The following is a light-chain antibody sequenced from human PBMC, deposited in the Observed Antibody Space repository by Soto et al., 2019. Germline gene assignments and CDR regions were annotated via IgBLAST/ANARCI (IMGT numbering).Light chain of an antibody. CDR2: LGS. Sequence: DIVMTQSPLSLPVTPGEPASISCRSSQSLLHSNGYNYLDWYLQKPGQSPQLLIYLGSNRASGVPDRFSGSGSGTDFTLKISRVEAEDVEVYYCMQDLQTPITFGQGTRLEIK. V-gene: IGKV2-28*01. J-gene: IGKJ5*01. CDR1: QSLLHSNGYNY. CDR3: MQDLQTPIT.